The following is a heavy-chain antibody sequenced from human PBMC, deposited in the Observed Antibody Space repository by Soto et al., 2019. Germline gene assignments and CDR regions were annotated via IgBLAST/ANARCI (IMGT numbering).Heavy chain of an antibody. Sequence: QVQLVESGGGVVQPGRSLRLSCAASGFTFRSYGMHWVRQAPGKGLEWVAVIWYDGSNKYYGDSVKGRFTISRDNSKNTLYLQKNSLRAEDTAVYYCARDRRGYSYGPNRDYYYGMDVWGQGTTVTISS. CDR1: GFTFRSYG. CDR2: IWYDGSNK. V-gene: IGHV3-33*01. J-gene: IGHJ6*02. CDR3: ARDRRGYSYGPNRDYYYGMDV. D-gene: IGHD5-18*01.